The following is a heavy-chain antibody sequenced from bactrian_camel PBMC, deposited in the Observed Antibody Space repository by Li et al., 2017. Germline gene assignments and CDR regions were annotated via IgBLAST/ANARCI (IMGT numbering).Heavy chain of an antibody. V-gene: IGHV3S53*01. CDR3: AADVCPPVWWLLVGPEEYTN. CDR1: IYTSRPYC. J-gene: IGHJ4*01. CDR2: IDSDGSA. D-gene: IGHD2*01. Sequence: HVQLVESGGGSVQAGGSLRLSCVASIYTSRPYCMGWFSHKEGEAVAVIDSDGSASYASFAEGRFTISRDNAKNTLYLQMNDLKPEDAGMYYCAADVCPPVWWLLVGPEEYTNWGQGTQVT.